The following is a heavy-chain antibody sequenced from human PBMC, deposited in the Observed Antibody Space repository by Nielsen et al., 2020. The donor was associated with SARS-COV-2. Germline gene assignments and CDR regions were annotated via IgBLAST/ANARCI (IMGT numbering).Heavy chain of an antibody. Sequence: SETLSLTCTVSGGSLSSYYWSWIRQSPGKGLEWIGYIYYSGNTGYNPSLSSRVTISEDTSKNQFSLKLSSVSAADTAVYYCARHRRGGDFQYWGQGTLVIPSS. D-gene: IGHD4-17*01. J-gene: IGHJ1*01. CDR1: GGSLSSYY. CDR2: IYYSGNT. V-gene: IGHV4-59*01. CDR3: ARHRRGGDFQY.